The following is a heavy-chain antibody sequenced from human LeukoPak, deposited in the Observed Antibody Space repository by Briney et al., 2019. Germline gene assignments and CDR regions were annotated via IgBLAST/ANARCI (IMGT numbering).Heavy chain of an antibody. V-gene: IGHV1-8*01. D-gene: IGHD3-22*01. CDR1: GYTFTSYD. CDR3: ARQYYYDSSGYYQANDAFDI. CDR2: MNPNSGNT. Sequence: GASVKVSCKASGYTFTSYDINWVRQATGQGLEWMGWMNPNSGNTGYAQKFQGRVTMTRNTSISTAYMELSSLRSEDTAVYYCARQYYYDSSGYYQANDAFDIWGQGTMVTVSS. J-gene: IGHJ3*02.